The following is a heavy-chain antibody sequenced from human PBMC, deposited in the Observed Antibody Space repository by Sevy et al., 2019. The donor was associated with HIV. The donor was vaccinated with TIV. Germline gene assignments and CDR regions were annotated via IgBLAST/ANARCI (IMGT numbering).Heavy chain of an antibody. CDR1: GFTFSSYA. Sequence: GGSLRLSCAASGFTFSSYAMHWVRQAPGKGLEWVAVISYDGSNKYYADSVKGRFTISRDNSKNTLYLQMNSLRAEDTAVYYWARPGIVGATFYFDYWGQGTLVTVSS. D-gene: IGHD1-26*01. CDR3: ARPGIVGATFYFDY. J-gene: IGHJ4*02. CDR2: ISYDGSNK. V-gene: IGHV3-30*04.